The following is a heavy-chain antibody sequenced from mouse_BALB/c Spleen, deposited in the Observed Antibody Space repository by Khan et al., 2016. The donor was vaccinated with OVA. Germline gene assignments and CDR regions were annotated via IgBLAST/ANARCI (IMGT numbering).Heavy chain of an antibody. D-gene: IGHD2-3*01. CDR2: INTETGEP. CDR1: GYTFTDYS. Sequence: QIQLVQSGPELKKPGETVKISCKASGYTFTDYSMHWVKQAPGKGLKWMGWINTETGEPTYADDFKGRFAFSLETSASTDYLQINNLKNEDTATYFGARWLLRRNYYAMDYWGQGTSVTVSS. V-gene: IGHV9-2-1*01. CDR3: ARWLLRRNYYAMDY. J-gene: IGHJ4*01.